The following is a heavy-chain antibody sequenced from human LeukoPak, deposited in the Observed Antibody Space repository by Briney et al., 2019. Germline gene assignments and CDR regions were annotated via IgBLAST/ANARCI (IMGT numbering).Heavy chain of an antibody. CDR1: GFTVSSNY. Sequence: PGGSLRLSCAASGFTVSSNYMSWVRQAPGKGLEWVSVIYSGGSTYYADSVKGRFTISRDNSKNTLYLQMNSLRAEDTAVYYCARDLTDILTGYYRGAFDIWGQGTMVTVSS. CDR3: ARDLTDILTGYYRGAFDI. D-gene: IGHD3-9*01. V-gene: IGHV3-66*01. CDR2: IYSGGST. J-gene: IGHJ3*02.